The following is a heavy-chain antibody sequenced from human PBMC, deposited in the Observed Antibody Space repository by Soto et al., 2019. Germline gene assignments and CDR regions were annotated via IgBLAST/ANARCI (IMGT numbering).Heavy chain of an antibody. CDR1: GGSISSGGYY. J-gene: IGHJ6*02. Sequence: QVQLQESGPGLVKPSQTLSLTCTVSGGSISSGGYYWSWIRQHPGKGLEWIGYIYYSGSTYYNPSLKSRVTISVDTSKNQFSLKLSSVTAADTAVYYCARDRKDYGDYGDARSLDYYYYGMDVWGQGTTVTVSS. D-gene: IGHD4-17*01. CDR3: ARDRKDYGDYGDARSLDYYYYGMDV. CDR2: IYYSGST. V-gene: IGHV4-31*03.